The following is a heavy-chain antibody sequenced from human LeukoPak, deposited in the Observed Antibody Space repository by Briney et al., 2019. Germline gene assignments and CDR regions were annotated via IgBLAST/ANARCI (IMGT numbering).Heavy chain of an antibody. D-gene: IGHD2/OR15-2a*01. Sequence: SETLSLTCTVSGGSISTSSYYWGWIRQPPGKGLEWIGNIYYVGSTYYSPSLKTRIAISVDTSKNQFSLKLRSVTAADTAVYYCARHDYSGYYLTPRGFDPWGQGTLVTVSS. V-gene: IGHV4-39*01. CDR2: IYYVGST. J-gene: IGHJ5*02. CDR1: GGSISTSSYY. CDR3: ARHDYSGYYLTPRGFDP.